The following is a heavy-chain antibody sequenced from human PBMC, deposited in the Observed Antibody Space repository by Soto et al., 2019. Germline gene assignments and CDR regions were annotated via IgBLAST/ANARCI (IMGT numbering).Heavy chain of an antibody. CDR1: GYTFTSYG. CDR3: ARAIAVAGPRYFDY. J-gene: IGHJ4*02. D-gene: IGHD6-19*01. Sequence: GASVEVSCKASGYTFTSYGISWVRHAPGQGLEWMGWISAYNGNTNYAQKLQGRVTMTTDTSTSTAYMELRSLRSDDTAVYYCARAIAVAGPRYFDYWGQGTLVTVSS. CDR2: ISAYNGNT. V-gene: IGHV1-18*01.